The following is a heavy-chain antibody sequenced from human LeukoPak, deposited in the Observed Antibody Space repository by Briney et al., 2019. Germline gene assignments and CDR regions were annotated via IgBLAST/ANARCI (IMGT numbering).Heavy chain of an antibody. Sequence: SETLSLTCAVYGGSFSGYYWSWIRQPPGKGLEWIGEINHSGSTNYNPSLKSRVTISVDTSKNQFSLKLRSVTAADTAVYYCARGAILLRFGELIPLNWFDPWGQGTLVTVSS. V-gene: IGHV4-34*01. D-gene: IGHD3-10*01. CDR2: INHSGST. CDR1: GGSFSGYY. J-gene: IGHJ5*02. CDR3: ARGAILLRFGELIPLNWFDP.